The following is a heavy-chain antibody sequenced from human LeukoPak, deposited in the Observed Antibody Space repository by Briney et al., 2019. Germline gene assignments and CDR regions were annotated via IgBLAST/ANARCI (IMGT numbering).Heavy chain of an antibody. CDR1: GGTFSSYA. V-gene: IGHV1-69*04. D-gene: IGHD3-3*02. CDR3: ARPFLEWLTDYGMDV. J-gene: IGHJ6*02. Sequence: SVKVSCKASGGTFSSYATSWVRQAPGQGLEWMGRIIPILGIANYAQKFQGRVTITADKSTSTAYMELSSLRSEDTAVYYCARPFLEWLTDYGMDVWGQGTTVTVSS. CDR2: IIPILGIA.